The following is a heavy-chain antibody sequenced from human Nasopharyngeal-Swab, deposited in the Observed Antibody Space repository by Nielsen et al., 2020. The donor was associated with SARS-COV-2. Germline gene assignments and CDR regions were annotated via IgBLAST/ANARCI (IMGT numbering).Heavy chain of an antibody. CDR1: GDTLTELS. CDR2: FDPRDGQT. D-gene: IGHD2-15*01. Sequence: ASVNVSCKVSGDTLTELSMHWVRQAPGKGLEWMGGFDPRDGQTVYAQKFQGRVTMTEDTSTDTAYMELSGLTSDDTAVYYCATDRRWNYYYGMEVWGQGTTVTVSS. J-gene: IGHJ6*02. CDR3: ATDRRWNYYYGMEV. V-gene: IGHV1-24*01.